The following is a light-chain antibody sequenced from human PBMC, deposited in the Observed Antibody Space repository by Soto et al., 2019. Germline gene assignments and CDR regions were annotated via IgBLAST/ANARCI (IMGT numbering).Light chain of an antibody. CDR3: SSYTSSTVV. CDR2: DVS. CDR1: SSNIGNNY. Sequence: QSVLTQPPSVSAAPGQTVTISCSGSSSNIGNNYVSWYQQHPGKAPKLMIYDVSNRPSGVSNRFSGSKSGNTASLTISGLQAEDEADYYCSSYTSSTVVFGGGTKLTVL. V-gene: IGLV2-14*01. J-gene: IGLJ2*01.